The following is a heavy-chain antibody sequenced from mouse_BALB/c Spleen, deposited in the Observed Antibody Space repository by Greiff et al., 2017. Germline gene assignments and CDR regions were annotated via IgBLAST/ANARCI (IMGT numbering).Heavy chain of an antibody. Sequence: EVQLQQSGAELVRPGALVKLSCKASGFNITDYYMHWVKQRPEQGLEWIGWIDPENGNTIYDPKFQGKASITADTSSNTAYLQLSSLPSEDTAVYYCARSGLLLLRGYFDYWGQGTTLTVSS. D-gene: IGHD1-2*01. V-gene: IGHV14-1*02. J-gene: IGHJ2*01. CDR3: ARSGLLLLRGYFDY. CDR1: GFNITDYY. CDR2: IDPENGNT.